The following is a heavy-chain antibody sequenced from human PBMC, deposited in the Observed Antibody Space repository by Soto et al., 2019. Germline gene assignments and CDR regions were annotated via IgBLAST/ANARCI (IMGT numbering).Heavy chain of an antibody. D-gene: IGHD5-12*01. Sequence: QVQLVQSGAEVKKPGSSVKVSCKASGGTFSSYAISWVRQAPGQGLEWMGGIIPIVGTANYAQKFQGRVTITAGESTRTAYMELSRLRSEDTAVYYCARAGRGYSGYGSYYSDYWGQGPLVTVSS. J-gene: IGHJ4*02. CDR2: IIPIVGTA. V-gene: IGHV1-69*01. CDR1: GGTFSSYA. CDR3: ARAGRGYSGYGSYYSDY.